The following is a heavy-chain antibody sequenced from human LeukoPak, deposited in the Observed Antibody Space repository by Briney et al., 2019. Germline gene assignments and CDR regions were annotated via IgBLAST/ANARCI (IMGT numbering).Heavy chain of an antibody. CDR3: ARGGGRYCSSTSCYVFDY. Sequence: GESLKISCKGSAYSFTSYWIGWVRQMPEKGLEWMGIIYPGYSDTRYSQSFQGQVTISADKSISTAYLQWSSLKASDTAMYYCARGGGRYCSSTSCYVFDYWGQGTLVTVSS. V-gene: IGHV5-51*01. D-gene: IGHD2-2*01. CDR2: IYPGYSDT. CDR1: AYSFTSYW. J-gene: IGHJ4*02.